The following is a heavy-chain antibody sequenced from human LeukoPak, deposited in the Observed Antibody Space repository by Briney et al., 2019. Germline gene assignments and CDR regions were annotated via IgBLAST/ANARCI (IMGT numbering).Heavy chain of an antibody. Sequence: ASVTVSCKASGYTFTSYDINWVRQAPGQGLEWMGWMNPNSGNTGYAQKFQGRVTMTRNTSISTAYMELSSLRSEDTAVYYCARGSASPLGYCSGGSCPNWFDPWGQGTLVTVSS. V-gene: IGHV1-8*01. D-gene: IGHD2-15*01. CDR1: GYTFTSYD. J-gene: IGHJ5*02. CDR3: ARGSASPLGYCSGGSCPNWFDP. CDR2: MNPNSGNT.